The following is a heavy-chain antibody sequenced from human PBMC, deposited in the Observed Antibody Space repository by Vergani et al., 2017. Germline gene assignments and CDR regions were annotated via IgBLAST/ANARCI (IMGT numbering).Heavy chain of an antibody. CDR1: GGTFSSYT. Sequence: QVQLVQSGAEVKKPGSSVKVSCKASGGTFSSYTFSWVRQAPGQGLEWMGGIIPILSTTSYAQKFQGRVTFTADESTSSASMELSSLRSEDTAVYYCARLKYSSSWYDWFDPWGQGTLVTVSS. J-gene: IGHJ5*02. V-gene: IGHV1-69*12. CDR2: IIPILSTT. D-gene: IGHD6-13*01. CDR3: ARLKYSSSWYDWFDP.